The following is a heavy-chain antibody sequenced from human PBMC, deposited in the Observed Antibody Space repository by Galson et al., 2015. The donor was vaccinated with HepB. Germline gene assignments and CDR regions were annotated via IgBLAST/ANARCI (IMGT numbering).Heavy chain of an antibody. J-gene: IGHJ4*02. CDR2: SSGYNGDA. Sequence: SVKVSCKASGFIFTRYTFNWVRQAPGQGPEWMGWSSGYNGDARYAQKFQDRVAMTTDTSTRTVYMDLRNLRSDDTAVYYCARSGTAAGFLGHWGQGTLVTVSS. CDR1: GFIFTRYT. V-gene: IGHV1-18*01. CDR3: ARSGTAAGFLGH. D-gene: IGHD6-13*01.